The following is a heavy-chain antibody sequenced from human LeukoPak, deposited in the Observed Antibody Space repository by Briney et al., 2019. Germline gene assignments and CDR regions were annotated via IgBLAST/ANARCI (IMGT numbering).Heavy chain of an antibody. V-gene: IGHV1-3*01. CDR1: GYTFTSYA. Sequence: ASVKVSCKASGYTFTSYAMHWVRQAPGQRLEWMGWINCGNDNTKYSQNLQGRVTFTRDTSASTAYMELSSLRSEDTAVYYCAGPTGFGYSSSWYHYWGQGTLVTVSS. J-gene: IGHJ4*02. D-gene: IGHD6-13*01. CDR3: AGPTGFGYSSSWYHY. CDR2: INCGNDNT.